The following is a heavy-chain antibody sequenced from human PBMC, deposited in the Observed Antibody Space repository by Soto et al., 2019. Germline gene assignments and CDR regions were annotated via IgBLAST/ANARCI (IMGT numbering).Heavy chain of an antibody. Sequence: QHPGKGVEWIAYIYYSGSTYYNPSLKSRVTTSVDPSKNHFSLKLSSVTAADTAVYYCARFFIQADDGIRACPPVSAFLLTRSSDL. CDR3: ARFFIQADDGIRACPPVSAFLLTRSSDL. D-gene: IGHD1-26*01. V-gene: IGHV4-31*02. CDR2: IYYSGST. J-gene: IGHJ2*01.